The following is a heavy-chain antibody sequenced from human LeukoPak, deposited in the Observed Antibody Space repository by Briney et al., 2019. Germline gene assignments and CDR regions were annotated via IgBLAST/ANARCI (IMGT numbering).Heavy chain of an antibody. V-gene: IGHV3-30*19. J-gene: IGHJ4*02. D-gene: IGHD3-10*01. CDR1: GFTFSSYG. CDR2: LSYDGSNK. CDR3: ARDLSPWEIRSGNY. Sequence: PGGSLRLSCAASGFTFSSYGMHWVRQAPGKGLEWVAVLSYDGSNKYYADSVKGRFTISRDNSKNTLYLQMNSLRAEDTAVYYCARDLSPWEIRSGNYWGQGTLVTVSS.